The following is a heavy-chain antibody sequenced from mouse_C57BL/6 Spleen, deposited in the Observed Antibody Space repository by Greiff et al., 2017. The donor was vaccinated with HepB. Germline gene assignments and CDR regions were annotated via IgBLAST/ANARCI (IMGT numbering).Heavy chain of an antibody. CDR3: ARSDYGSSYGYFDV. V-gene: IGHV1-69*01. D-gene: IGHD1-1*01. Sequence: VQLQQPGAELVMPGASVKLSCKASGYTFTSYWMHWVKQRPGQGLEWIGEIDPSDSYTNYNQKFKGKSTLTVDKSSSTAYMQLSSLTSEDSAVYYGARSDYGSSYGYFDVWGTGTTVTVSS. CDR1: GYTFTSYW. CDR2: IDPSDSYT. J-gene: IGHJ1*03.